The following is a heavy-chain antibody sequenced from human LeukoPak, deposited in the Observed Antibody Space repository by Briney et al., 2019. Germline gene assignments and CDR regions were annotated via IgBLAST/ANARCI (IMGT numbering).Heavy chain of an antibody. D-gene: IGHD6-19*01. CDR1: GGSISSSSYY. CDR3: ARRPLSLSTYSSGRGDY. J-gene: IGHJ4*02. Sequence: SETLSLTCTVSGGSISSSSYYWGWIRQPPGKGLEWIGSIYYSGSTYYNPSLKSRVTISVDTSKNQFSLRLSSVTAADTAVYYCARRPLSLSTYSSGRGDYWGQGTLVTVSS. CDR2: IYYSGST. V-gene: IGHV4-39*01.